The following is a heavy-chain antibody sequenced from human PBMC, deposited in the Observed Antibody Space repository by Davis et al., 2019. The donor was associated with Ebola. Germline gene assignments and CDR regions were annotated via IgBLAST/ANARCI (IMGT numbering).Heavy chain of an antibody. CDR1: GGSFSGYY. Sequence: SETLSLTCAVYGGSFSGYYWSWIRQPPGKGLEWIGEINHSGSTNYNPSLESRVTISVDTSKNQFSLKLSSVTAADTAVYYCARREVGGIAVFDYWGQGTLVTVSS. CDR2: INHSGST. D-gene: IGHD6-19*01. V-gene: IGHV4-34*01. J-gene: IGHJ4*02. CDR3: ARREVGGIAVFDY.